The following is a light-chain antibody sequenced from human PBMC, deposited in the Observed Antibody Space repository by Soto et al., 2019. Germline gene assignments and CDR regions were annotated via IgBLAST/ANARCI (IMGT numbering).Light chain of an antibody. V-gene: IGKV1-5*01. J-gene: IGKJ1*01. CDR1: QSISSW. CDR3: QQYNSYSWT. CDR2: DAS. Sequence: DIQMTQSPSTLSASVGDRGTITCGASQSISSWLAWYQQKPGKAPKXLIYDASSLESGVPSRFSGSGSGTEFTLTISSLQPDDVATYYCQQYNSYSWTFGQGTKVDIK.